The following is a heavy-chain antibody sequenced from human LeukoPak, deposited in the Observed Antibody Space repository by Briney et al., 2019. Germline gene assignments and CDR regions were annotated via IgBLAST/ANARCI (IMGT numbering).Heavy chain of an antibody. Sequence: SETLSLTCTVSGGSISSYYWSWIRQPPGKGLEWIGYIYYSGSTDYNPSLKSRVTISVDTSKNQFSLKLSSVTAADTAVYYCAREGGYSGYDWIDYWGQGTLVTVSS. CDR3: AREGGYSGYDWIDY. CDR1: GGSISSYY. V-gene: IGHV4-59*01. J-gene: IGHJ4*02. D-gene: IGHD5-12*01. CDR2: IYYSGST.